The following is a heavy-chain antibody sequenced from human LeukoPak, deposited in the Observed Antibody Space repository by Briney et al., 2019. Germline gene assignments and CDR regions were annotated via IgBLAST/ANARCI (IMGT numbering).Heavy chain of an antibody. CDR1: GFTFSSYS. J-gene: IGHJ5*02. Sequence: PGGSLRLSCAASGFTFSSYSMNWVRQAPGKGLEWVSSISSSSSYIYYADSVKGRFTISRDNAKNSLYLQMNSLRAEDTAVYYCARDHLGEFWSGYPNWFDPWGQGTLVTVSS. CDR3: ARDHLGEFWSGYPNWFDP. CDR2: ISSSSSYI. D-gene: IGHD3-3*01. V-gene: IGHV3-21*01.